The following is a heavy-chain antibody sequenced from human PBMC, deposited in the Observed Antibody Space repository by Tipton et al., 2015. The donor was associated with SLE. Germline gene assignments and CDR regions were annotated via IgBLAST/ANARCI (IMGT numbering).Heavy chain of an antibody. CDR3: AKDTSGSYYHDAFDI. J-gene: IGHJ3*02. CDR1: GFTFSSYA. D-gene: IGHD1-26*01. Sequence: AVSGFTFSSYAMHWVRQAPGKGLEWVAVISYDGSNKYYADSVKSRFTISRDNAKNSLYLQMNSLRAEDTALYYCAKDTSGSYYHDAFDIWGQGTMVTVSS. V-gene: IGHV3-30*04. CDR2: ISYDGSNK.